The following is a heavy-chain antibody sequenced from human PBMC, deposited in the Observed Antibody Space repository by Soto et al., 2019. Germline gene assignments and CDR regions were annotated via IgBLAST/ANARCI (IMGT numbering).Heavy chain of an antibody. D-gene: IGHD2-15*01. V-gene: IGHV1-2*04. Sequence: ASVKVSCKASGYTFTGYYMHWVRQAPGQGLEWMGWIDPNSGGTNYAQKFQGWVTMTRDTSISTAYMELSRLRSDDTAVYYCARDGPHCRSGGSCYPAGGMDVWGQGTTVTVSS. CDR3: ARDGPHCRSGGSCYPAGGMDV. CDR2: IDPNSGGT. J-gene: IGHJ6*02. CDR1: GYTFTGYY.